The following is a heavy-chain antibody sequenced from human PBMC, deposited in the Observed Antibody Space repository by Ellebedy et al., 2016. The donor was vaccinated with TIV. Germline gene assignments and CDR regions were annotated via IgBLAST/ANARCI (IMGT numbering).Heavy chain of an antibody. Sequence: AASVKVSCKASGYTFTGYYMHWVRQAPGKGLEWMGGFDPEDGETIYAQKFQGRVTMTEDTSTDTAYMELSSLRSEDTAVYYCATELVSAFDIWGQGTMVTVSS. V-gene: IGHV1-24*01. CDR3: ATELVSAFDI. J-gene: IGHJ3*02. D-gene: IGHD3-9*01. CDR1: GYTFTGYY. CDR2: FDPEDGET.